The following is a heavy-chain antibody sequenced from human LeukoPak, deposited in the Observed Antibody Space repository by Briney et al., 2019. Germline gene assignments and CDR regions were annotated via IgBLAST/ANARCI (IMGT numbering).Heavy chain of an antibody. V-gene: IGHV3-30*04. J-gene: IGHJ5*02. CDR1: GFTFNSYA. CDR3: AGDKDFWSGYLNWFDP. Sequence: PGGSLRLSCAAAGFTFNSYAMHWVRQAPGKGLEWVAVISYDGSNKYYADSVKGRFTISRDNSKNTLYLQMNSLRAEDTAVYYCAGDKDFWSGYLNWFDPWGQGTLVTVSS. D-gene: IGHD3-3*01. CDR2: ISYDGSNK.